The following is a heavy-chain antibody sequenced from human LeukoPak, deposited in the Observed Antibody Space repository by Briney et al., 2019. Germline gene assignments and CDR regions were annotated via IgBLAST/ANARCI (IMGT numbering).Heavy chain of an antibody. CDR1: GFIFNSYG. J-gene: IGHJ4*02. V-gene: IGHV3-30*02. CDR3: ARDLYGDQSPIDY. Sequence: PGGSLRLSCAASGFIFNSYGMHWVRQAPGKGLEWVAFIRYDGSNKYYADSVKGRFTISRDNAKNSLYLQMNSLRAEDTAVYYCARDLYGDQSPIDYWGQGTLVTVSS. CDR2: IRYDGSNK. D-gene: IGHD4-17*01.